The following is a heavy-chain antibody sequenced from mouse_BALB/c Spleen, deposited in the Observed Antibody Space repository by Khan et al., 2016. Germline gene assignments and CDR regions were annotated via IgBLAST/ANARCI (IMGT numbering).Heavy chain of an antibody. V-gene: IGHV1-54*01. CDR2: INPGSGGT. D-gene: IGHD1-2*01. CDR1: GYAFTNYL. J-gene: IGHJ3*01. Sequence: QVQLKESGAELVRPGTSVKVSCKASGYAFTNYLIEWIKQRPGQGLEWIGVINPGSGGTNYNEKFKDMATLTAEKFSSTAYMQHSSLTYDDSAVYFCARSYYGYGFAYWGQGTLVTVSA. CDR3: ARSYYGYGFAY.